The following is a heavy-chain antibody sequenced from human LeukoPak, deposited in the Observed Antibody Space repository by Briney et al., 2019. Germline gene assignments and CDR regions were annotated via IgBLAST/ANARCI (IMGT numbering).Heavy chain of an antibody. CDR1: GGSISPYY. J-gene: IGHJ3*02. CDR3: ARAYYYGSGTFDI. V-gene: IGHV4-59*01. CDR2: IYYTGGT. D-gene: IGHD3-10*01. Sequence: SETLSLTCTVSGGSISPYYWSWIRQPPGKGLEWIGYIYYTGGTYYNPSLKSRVTISVDTSKNQFSLKLTSVTAADTAVYCCARAYYYGSGTFDIWGQGTTVTVSS.